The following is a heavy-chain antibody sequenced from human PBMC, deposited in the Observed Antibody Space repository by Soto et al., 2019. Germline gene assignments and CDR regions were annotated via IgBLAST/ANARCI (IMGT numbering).Heavy chain of an antibody. CDR1: GISIRSYY. Sequence: SDTLSLTCPVYGISIRSYYWSWIRQPPGKGLEWIGYIYYSGSTNYNPSLKSRVTISVDTSKNQFSLKLSSVTAADTAVYYCARTDYDYIIDYWGQGTLVT. J-gene: IGHJ4*02. D-gene: IGHD3-16*01. V-gene: IGHV4-59*01. CDR3: ARTDYDYIIDY. CDR2: IYYSGST.